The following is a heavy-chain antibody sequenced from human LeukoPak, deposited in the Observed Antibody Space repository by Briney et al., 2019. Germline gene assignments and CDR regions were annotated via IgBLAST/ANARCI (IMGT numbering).Heavy chain of an antibody. CDR3: VRDPDALDY. Sequence: GGSLRLSCAASGFTFSSSWMTWVRQAPGKGLEWVAHIKEDGTEEYYVDSVKGRFTISRDNAKNSLYLQMNSLRDEDTAVYYCVRDPDALDYWGPGTPVTVSS. CDR2: IKEDGTEE. J-gene: IGHJ4*02. CDR1: GFTFSSSW. V-gene: IGHV3-7*01.